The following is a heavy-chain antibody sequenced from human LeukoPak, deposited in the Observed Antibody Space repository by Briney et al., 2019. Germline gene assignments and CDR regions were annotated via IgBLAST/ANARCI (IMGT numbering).Heavy chain of an antibody. CDR3: ASLFRGYYDSSVKWGAFDI. V-gene: IGHV4-39*01. CDR2: IYYSGST. D-gene: IGHD3-22*01. CDR1: GGSISSSSYY. J-gene: IGHJ3*02. Sequence: SETLSLTCTVSGGSISSSSYYWGWIRQPPGKGLEWIGSIYYSGSTYYNPSLKSRVTISVDTSKNQFSLKLSSVTAADTAVYYCASLFRGYYDSSVKWGAFDIWGQGTMVTVSS.